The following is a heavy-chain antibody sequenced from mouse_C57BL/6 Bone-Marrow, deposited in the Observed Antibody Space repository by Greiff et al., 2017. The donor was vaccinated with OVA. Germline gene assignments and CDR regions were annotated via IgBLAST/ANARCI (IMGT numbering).Heavy chain of an antibody. Sequence: SGAELVRPGASVTLSCKASGYTFTDYEMHWVKQTPVHGLEWIGAIDPETGGTAYNQKFKGKAILTADKSSSTAYMELRSLTSEDSAVYYCTRREDDCNYWGQGTTLTVSS. V-gene: IGHV1-15*01. CDR2: IDPETGGT. D-gene: IGHD2-4*01. CDR1: GYTFTDYE. CDR3: TRREDDCNY. J-gene: IGHJ2*01.